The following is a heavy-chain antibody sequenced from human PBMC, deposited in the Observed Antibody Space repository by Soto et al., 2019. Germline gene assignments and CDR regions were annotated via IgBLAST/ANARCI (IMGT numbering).Heavy chain of an antibody. CDR3: AREGGSVDY. D-gene: IGHD3-16*01. V-gene: IGHV4-39*02. J-gene: IGHJ4*02. Sequence: SETLSLTCTVSGGPIRSSSHYWGWIRQSPGTGLEWIGSIDESGDSYYNPSLKSRVTIFVDTSKNQFSLKLISVTGADSAIYYCAREGGSVDYWGQGTLVTVSS. CDR1: GGPIRSSSHY. CDR2: IDESGDS.